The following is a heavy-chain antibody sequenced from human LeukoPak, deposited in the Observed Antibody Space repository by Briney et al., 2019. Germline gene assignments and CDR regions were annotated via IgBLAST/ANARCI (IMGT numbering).Heavy chain of an antibody. J-gene: IGHJ4*02. CDR2: IKRKTDGGTT. CDR1: GFTFSNAW. D-gene: IGHD3-22*01. V-gene: IGHV3-15*01. Sequence: GGSLRLSCAASGFTFSNAWMSCGRQAPGKGLEWVGRIKRKTDGGTTDYAAPVKGRFTISRDDSKNTLYLQMNSLKTEDTAVYYCTTMYYYASSGYLTTYSGQGTLVTVSS. CDR3: TTMYYYASSGYLTTY.